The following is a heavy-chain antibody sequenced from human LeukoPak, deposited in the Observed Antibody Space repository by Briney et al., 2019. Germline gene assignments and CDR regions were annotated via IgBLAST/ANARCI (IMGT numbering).Heavy chain of an antibody. CDR3: ARRGNFDSSGYGMDV. J-gene: IGHJ6*02. D-gene: IGHD3-9*01. V-gene: IGHV5-51*01. CDR1: GYSFTNYW. CDR2: IYPDDSDT. Sequence: GESLKISCKGSGYSFTNYWIGWVRQMPGKGLEWIGIIYPDDSDTTYSPSFQGQVTISADKSISTAYLQWSSLKASDTAMYYCARRGNFDSSGYGMDVWGQGTTVTVSS.